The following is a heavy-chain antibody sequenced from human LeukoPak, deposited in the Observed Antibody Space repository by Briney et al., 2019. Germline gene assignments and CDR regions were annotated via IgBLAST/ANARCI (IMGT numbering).Heavy chain of an antibody. D-gene: IGHD2-2*02. CDR1: GYTFTSYG. CDR3: ARDGDCSSTSCYTRYYYYYMGV. CDR2: ISAYNGNT. V-gene: IGHV1-18*01. J-gene: IGHJ6*03. Sequence: ASVKVSCKASGYTFTSYGISWVRQAPGQGLEWMGWISAYNGNTNYAQKLQGRVTMTTDTSTSTAYMELRSLRSDDTAVYYCARDGDCSSTSCYTRYYYYYMGVWGKGTTVTVSS.